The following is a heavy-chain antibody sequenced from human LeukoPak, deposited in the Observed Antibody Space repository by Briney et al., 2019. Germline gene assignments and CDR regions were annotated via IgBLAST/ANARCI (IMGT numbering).Heavy chain of an antibody. CDR3: ARTSSSVLDY. J-gene: IGHJ4*02. CDR1: GFTFSNYY. Sequence: GGSLRLSCAASGFTFSNYYMSWIRQAPGKGLEWVSYISTSSSYTNYADSVKGRFTISRDNVKNSLYLQMNSLRAEDTAVYYCARTSSSVLDYWGQGTLVTVSS. V-gene: IGHV3-11*06. D-gene: IGHD5/OR15-5a*01. CDR2: ISTSSSYT.